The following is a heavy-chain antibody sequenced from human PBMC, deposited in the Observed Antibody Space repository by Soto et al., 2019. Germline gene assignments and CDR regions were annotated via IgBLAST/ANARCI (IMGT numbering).Heavy chain of an antibody. CDR2: ISSNGGST. V-gene: IGHV3-64*01. CDR3: ARGVVVVAATYGMDV. Sequence: GGSLRLSCAASGFTFSSYAMHRVRPAPGKGLEYVSAISSNGGSTYYANSVKGRFTISRDNSKNTLYLQMGSLRAEDMAVYYCARGVVVVAATYGMDVWGQGTTVTVSS. CDR1: GFTFSSYA. J-gene: IGHJ6*02. D-gene: IGHD2-15*01.